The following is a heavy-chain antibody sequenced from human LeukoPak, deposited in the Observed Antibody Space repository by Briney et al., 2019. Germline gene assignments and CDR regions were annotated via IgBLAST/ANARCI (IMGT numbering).Heavy chain of an antibody. Sequence: PGGSLRLSCAASGFTFSTYAVNWIRQAPGQGLEWVSTIGGSGGPTYYADSVKGRFTISRDNPKNTLFLQMNSLRADDTAVYYCARTVHLDYWGQGTLVTVSS. D-gene: IGHD1-1*01. V-gene: IGHV3-23*01. J-gene: IGHJ4*02. CDR1: GFTFSTYA. CDR3: ARTVHLDY. CDR2: IGGSGGPT.